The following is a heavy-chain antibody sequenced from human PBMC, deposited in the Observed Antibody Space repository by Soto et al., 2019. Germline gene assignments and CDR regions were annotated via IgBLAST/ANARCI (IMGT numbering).Heavy chain of an antibody. CDR1: GFTFSIYA. V-gene: IGHV3-23*01. CDR3: AKATRGGAATLIRDY. D-gene: IGHD6-13*01. CDR2: ISGRGGST. J-gene: IGHJ4*02. Sequence: EVQLLESGGGLVQPGGSLRLSCAAAGFTFSIYAMSWVRQAPGKGLEWVSAISGRGGSTYYADSVKGRFTISRDNTKNTLCLQMNSLRADDTAVYYCAKATRGGAATLIRDYWGQGTLVTVSS.